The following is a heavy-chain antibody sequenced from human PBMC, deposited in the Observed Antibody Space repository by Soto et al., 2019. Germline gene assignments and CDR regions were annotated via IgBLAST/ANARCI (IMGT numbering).Heavy chain of an antibody. CDR3: ARLGITIFGVVSRWFDP. D-gene: IGHD3-3*01. Sequence: SETLSLTCAVYGGTFSGYYWSWIRQPLGKGLEWIGEINHSGSTNYNPSLKSRVTISVDTSKNQFSLKLSSVTAADTAVYYCARLGITIFGVVSRWFDPWGQGTLVTVPS. CDR2: INHSGST. CDR1: GGTFSGYY. J-gene: IGHJ5*02. V-gene: IGHV4-34*01.